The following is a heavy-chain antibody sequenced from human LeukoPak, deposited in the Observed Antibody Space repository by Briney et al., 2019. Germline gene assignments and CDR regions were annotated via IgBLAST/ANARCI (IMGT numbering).Heavy chain of an antibody. V-gene: IGHV3-30*03. CDR1: GFTFSTYG. D-gene: IGHD1-26*01. Sequence: PGGSLRLSCAASGFTFSTYGMHWVRQAPGKGLEWVAVISYDGSNKYYADSVKGRLTISRDNSKNTLSLQMNSLRAEDTAVYYCARRTRGSWVDYWGQGTLVTVSS. CDR2: ISYDGSNK. CDR3: ARRTRGSWVDY. J-gene: IGHJ4*02.